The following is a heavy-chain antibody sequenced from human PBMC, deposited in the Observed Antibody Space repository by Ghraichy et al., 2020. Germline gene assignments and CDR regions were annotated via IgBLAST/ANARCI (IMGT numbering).Heavy chain of an antibody. V-gene: IGHV3-48*02. CDR2: INSNGNTI. J-gene: IGHJ3*02. CDR1: EFSISTYS. Sequence: GGSLRLSCVASEFSISTYSMNWVRQAPGRGPEWVAYINSNGNTIYYVDSVKGRFTISRDNAQNSLHLQMNSLRDEDTAVYYCARPVVPATAGAFDIWGQGTMVTVSS. CDR3: ARPVVPATAGAFDI. D-gene: IGHD2-21*02.